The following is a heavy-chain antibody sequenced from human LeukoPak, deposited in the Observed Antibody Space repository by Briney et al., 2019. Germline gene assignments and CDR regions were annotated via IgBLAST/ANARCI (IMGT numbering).Heavy chain of an antibody. CDR3: ARDSHQYCSGGSCYSGGWFDP. D-gene: IGHD2-15*01. Sequence: SETLSLTCTVSGYSISTGYYWDWIRQPPGKGLEWIGTFYHGGSTYYNPSLKSRVTISVDTSKNQFSLNLTSVTAADTAVYYCARDSHQYCSGGSCYSGGWFDPWGQGTLVTVSS. V-gene: IGHV4-38-2*02. CDR2: FYHGGST. J-gene: IGHJ5*02. CDR1: GYSISTGYY.